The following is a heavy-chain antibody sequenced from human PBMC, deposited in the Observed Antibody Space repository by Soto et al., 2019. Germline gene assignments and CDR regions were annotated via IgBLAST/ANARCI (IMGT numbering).Heavy chain of an antibody. CDR1: GFSLSTRGVG. Sequence: QITLKESGPTLVKPTQTLTLTCTFSGFSLSTRGVGVGWFRQPPGKALEWLALIYWDDDEGYSPSLKSRLTITKETTQTLVVLTMTNMYPVDTATYYCAQRPRGYSYHFEFWGQGTLVTVSS. CDR2: IYWDDDE. J-gene: IGHJ4*02. CDR3: AQRPRGYSYHFEF. V-gene: IGHV2-5*02. D-gene: IGHD5-18*01.